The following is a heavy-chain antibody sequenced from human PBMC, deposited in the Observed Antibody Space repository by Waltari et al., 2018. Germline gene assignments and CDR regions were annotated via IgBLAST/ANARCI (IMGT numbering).Heavy chain of an antibody. CDR2: INHSGST. V-gene: IGHV4-34*01. CDR3: ARGWAAHPT. D-gene: IGHD6-6*01. Sequence: GAGLLKPSETLSLTCAVYGGSFSGYYWSWIRQPPGKGLEWIGEINHSGSTNYNPSLKSRVTISVDTSKNQFSLKLSSVTAADTAVYYCARGWAAHPTWGQGTLVTVSS. J-gene: IGHJ5*02. CDR1: GGSFSGYY.